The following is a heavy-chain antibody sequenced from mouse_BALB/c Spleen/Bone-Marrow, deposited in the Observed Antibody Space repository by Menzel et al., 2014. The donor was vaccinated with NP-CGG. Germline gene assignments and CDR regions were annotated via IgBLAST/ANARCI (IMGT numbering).Heavy chain of an antibody. D-gene: IGHD1-1*01. J-gene: IGHJ3*01. CDR3: ARWDYVRGWFAY. CDR1: GFNIKDTY. CDR2: IDTANGNT. Sequence: EVQLQQSGAELVKPGASVRLSCTTSGFNIKDTYMHWVKQRPEQGLEWIGRIDTANGNTTYDTTFQGQATITADTASNTDSLQLSRLTSENTAVEYCARWDYVRGWFAYWGQGTLGTVSA. V-gene: IGHV14-3*02.